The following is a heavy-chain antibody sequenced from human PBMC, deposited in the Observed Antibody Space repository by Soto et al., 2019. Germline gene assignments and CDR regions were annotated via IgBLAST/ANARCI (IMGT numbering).Heavy chain of an antibody. CDR1: GFTFSSYA. D-gene: IGHD2-2*01. V-gene: IGHV3-30-3*01. J-gene: IGHJ6*02. Sequence: QVQLVESGGGVVQPGRSLRLSCAASGFTFSSYAMHWVRQAPGKGLEWVAVISYDGSNKYYADSVKGRFTISRENSKNTLYLQMNSLRAEDTAVYYCARELGDCSSTSCHQNPSYYGMDVWGQGTTVTVSS. CDR3: ARELGDCSSTSCHQNPSYYGMDV. CDR2: ISYDGSNK.